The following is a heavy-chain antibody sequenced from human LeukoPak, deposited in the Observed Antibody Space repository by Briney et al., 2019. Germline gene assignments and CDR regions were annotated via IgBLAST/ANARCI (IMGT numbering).Heavy chain of an antibody. Sequence: GASVKVSCKASGYTFTGYYMHWVRQAPGQGLEWMGRINPNSGGINYAQKFQGRVTITRDTSASTAYMELSSLRSEDTAVYYCARGGYSSGWYLYYYYYYGMDVWGQGTTVTVSS. CDR3: ARGGYSSGWYLYYYYYYGMDV. V-gene: IGHV1-2*06. J-gene: IGHJ6*02. CDR1: GYTFTGYY. D-gene: IGHD6-19*01. CDR2: INPNSGGI.